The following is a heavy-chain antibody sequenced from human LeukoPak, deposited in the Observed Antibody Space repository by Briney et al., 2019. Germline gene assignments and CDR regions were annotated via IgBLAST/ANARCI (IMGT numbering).Heavy chain of an antibody. CDR2: VSGSNGNT. J-gene: IGHJ5*02. D-gene: IGHD6-13*01. CDR1: GFTFSSYA. Sequence: GGSLRLSCAASGFTFSSYAMSWVRQAPGEGLEWVSTVSGSNGNTHYADSVKGRFTISRDNSNNTLYLQMNSLRAEDTAVYYCVRESPVAAVGRSWFDPWGQGTLVTVSS. CDR3: VRESPVAAVGRSWFDP. V-gene: IGHV3-23*01.